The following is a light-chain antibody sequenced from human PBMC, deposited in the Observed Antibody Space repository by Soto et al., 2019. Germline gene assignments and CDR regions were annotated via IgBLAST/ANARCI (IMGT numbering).Light chain of an antibody. Sequence: DYQMTQSPSTLSASVGDRVTITCRASQSINSWLAWYQQKPGRAPKLLIYKASTLESGVPSRFSGSGSGTEFTLTISRLQPDDFATYYCQQYNTFARTFGQGTKVDIK. J-gene: IGKJ1*01. CDR1: QSINSW. CDR3: QQYNTFART. CDR2: KAS. V-gene: IGKV1-5*03.